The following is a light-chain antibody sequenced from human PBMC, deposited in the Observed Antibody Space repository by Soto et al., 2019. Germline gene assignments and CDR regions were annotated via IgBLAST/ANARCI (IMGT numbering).Light chain of an antibody. Sequence: EIVLTQSPATLSLSPGERATLSCRASQSVSSYLAGYQQKPGQAPRLLIYDASNRANGIPAKFSGSWYGTDFTIPTSSLEHEDFAVYYCQQRSYWTPWTFGQGTKVEIK. CDR1: QSVSSY. J-gene: IGKJ1*01. CDR3: QQRSYWTPWT. V-gene: IGKV3-11*01. CDR2: DAS.